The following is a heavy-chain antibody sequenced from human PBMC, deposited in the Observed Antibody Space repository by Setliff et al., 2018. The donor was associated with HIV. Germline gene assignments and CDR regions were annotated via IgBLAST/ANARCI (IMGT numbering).Heavy chain of an antibody. V-gene: IGHV1-2*02. CDR2: IYPNTGGT. J-gene: IGHJ3*02. Sequence: ASVKVSCKASGYTFTEYYIHWVRQAPGQGLEWMGWIYPNTGGTNYAQKFQGRVTMTRDTSISTAYMELSRLRSDDTAVYYCARPLVVPAAMSEGVAFDIWGQGTMVTVSS. CDR3: ARPLVVPAAMSEGVAFDI. CDR1: GYTFTEYY. D-gene: IGHD2-2*01.